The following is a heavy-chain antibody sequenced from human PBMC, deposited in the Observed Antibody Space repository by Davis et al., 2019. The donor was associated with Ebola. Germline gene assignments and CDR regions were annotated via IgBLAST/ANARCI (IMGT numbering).Heavy chain of an antibody. J-gene: IGHJ3*02. Sequence: PGGSLRLSCAASGFTFSNYWMSWVRQAPVKGLEWVANIKQDGSEKQYVDSVKGRFTVSRDNAKNSLSLQMDSLRAEDTAVYYCAGGESGWDASDIWGRGTMVTVSS. CDR2: IKQDGSEK. D-gene: IGHD6-19*01. V-gene: IGHV3-7*04. CDR3: AGGESGWDASDI. CDR1: GFTFSNYW.